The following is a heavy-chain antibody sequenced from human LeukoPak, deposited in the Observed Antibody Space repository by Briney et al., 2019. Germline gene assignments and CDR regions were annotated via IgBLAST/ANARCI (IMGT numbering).Heavy chain of an antibody. CDR2: IKQDGSEK. CDR3: ARGQWLAPGSAFDI. D-gene: IGHD6-19*01. V-gene: IGHV3-7*01. J-gene: IGHJ3*02. CDR1: GFTFSSYW. Sequence: GGSLRLCCAASGFTFSSYWMSWVRQATGKGLEWVANIKQDGSEKYYVDSVKGRFTISRDNAKNSLYLQMNSLRAEDTAVYYCARGQWLAPGSAFDIWGQGTMVTVSS.